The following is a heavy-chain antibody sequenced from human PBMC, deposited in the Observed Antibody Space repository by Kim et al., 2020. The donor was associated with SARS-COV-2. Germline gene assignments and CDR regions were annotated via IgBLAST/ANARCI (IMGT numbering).Heavy chain of an antibody. D-gene: IGHD2-8*02. CDR3: ARITGGSPDY. Sequence: NNYAVTVKSRITTKPDTSKNQFSLQLNSVTPEDTAVYYCARITGGSPDYWGQGTLVTVSS. CDR2: N. J-gene: IGHJ4*02. V-gene: IGHV6-1*01.